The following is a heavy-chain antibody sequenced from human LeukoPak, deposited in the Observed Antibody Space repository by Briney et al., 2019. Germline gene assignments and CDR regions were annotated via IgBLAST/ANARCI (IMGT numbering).Heavy chain of an antibody. J-gene: IGHJ6*04. CDR3: AELGITMIGGV. D-gene: IGHD3-10*02. V-gene: IGHV3-21*01. CDR1: GFTFNNYA. CDR2: ISSSSSYI. Sequence: KPGGSLRLSCAASGFTFNNYAMSWVRQAPGKGLEWVSSISSSSSYIYYADSVKGRFTISRDNAKDSLYLQMNSLRAEDTAVYYCAELGITMIGGVWGKGTTVTISS.